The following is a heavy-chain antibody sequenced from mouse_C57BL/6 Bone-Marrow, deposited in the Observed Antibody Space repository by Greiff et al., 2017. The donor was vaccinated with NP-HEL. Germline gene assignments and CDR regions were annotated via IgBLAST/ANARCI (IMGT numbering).Heavy chain of an antibody. J-gene: IGHJ2*01. CDR2: IDPSDSYT. CDR3: ARRDYYYGSSYYFDY. D-gene: IGHD1-1*01. V-gene: IGHV1-69*01. Sequence: VQLQQPGAELVMPGASVKLSCKASGYTFTSYWMHWVKQRPGQGLEWIGEIDPSDSYTNYNQKFKGKSTLTVDNSSSTAYMQLSSLTSEDSAVYYCARRDYYYGSSYYFDYWGQGTTLTVSS. CDR1: GYTFTSYW.